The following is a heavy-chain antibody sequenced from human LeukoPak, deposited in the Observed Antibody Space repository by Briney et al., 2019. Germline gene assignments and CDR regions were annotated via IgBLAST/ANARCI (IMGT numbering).Heavy chain of an antibody. CDR2: INHSGST. CDR1: GGSISSGGYS. Sequence: TPSETLPLTCAVSGGSISSGGYSWSWIRQPPGKGLEWIGEINHSGSTNYNPSLKSRVTISVDTSKNQFSLKLSSVTAADTAVYYCARGPRSRGYYYYGMDVWGQGTTVTVSS. V-gene: IGHV4-30-2*01. CDR3: ARGPRSRGYYYYGMDV. J-gene: IGHJ6*02.